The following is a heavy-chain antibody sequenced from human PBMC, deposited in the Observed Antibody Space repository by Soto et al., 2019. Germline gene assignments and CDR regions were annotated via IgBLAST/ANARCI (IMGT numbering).Heavy chain of an antibody. D-gene: IGHD3-9*01. Sequence: PGGSLRLSCVASGFTFGSHAMGWVRQAPGKGLDWVSAISGSGGDTFYADAVKGRFTISRDNSKNTLYLQMNSLRAEDTAVYYCARDLTGDGYFFDYWGQGILVTVSS. CDR3: ARDLTGDGYFFDY. CDR2: ISGSGGDT. V-gene: IGHV3-23*01. J-gene: IGHJ4*02. CDR1: GFTFGSHA.